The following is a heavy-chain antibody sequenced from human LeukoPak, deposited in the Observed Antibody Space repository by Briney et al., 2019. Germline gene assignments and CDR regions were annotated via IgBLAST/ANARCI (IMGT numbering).Heavy chain of an antibody. D-gene: IGHD2-15*01. V-gene: IGHV6-1*01. CDR3: ARDVRRVVGA. CDR2: TYYRSKWYN. Sequence: SQTLSLTCALSGDSVSSNSAAWNWIRQSPSRGLEWLGRTYYRSKWYNDYAVSVESRITINPDISKNQFTLQLNSVTPEDTAVYYCARDVRRVVGAWGQGTLGTVSS. J-gene: IGHJ5*02. CDR1: GDSVSSNSAA.